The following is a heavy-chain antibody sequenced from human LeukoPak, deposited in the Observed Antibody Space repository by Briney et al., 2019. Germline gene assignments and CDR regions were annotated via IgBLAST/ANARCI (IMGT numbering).Heavy chain of an antibody. CDR1: GFTFSSYE. Sequence: GGSLRLSCAASGFTFSSYEMDWVRQAPGKGLEWVSYISSSGSTIYYADSVKGRFTISRDNAKNSLYLQMNSLRAEDTAVYYCARDSIGSGSYYNGRGIFDYWGQGTLVTVSS. V-gene: IGHV3-48*03. CDR3: ARDSIGSGSYYNGRGIFDY. D-gene: IGHD3-10*01. CDR2: ISSSGSTI. J-gene: IGHJ4*02.